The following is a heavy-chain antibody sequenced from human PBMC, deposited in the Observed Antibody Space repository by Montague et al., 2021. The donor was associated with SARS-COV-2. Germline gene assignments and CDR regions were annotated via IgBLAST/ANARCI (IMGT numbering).Heavy chain of an antibody. V-gene: IGHV4-61*01. D-gene: IGHD3-22*01. Sequence: SETLSLTCTVSGGSISNSNYYWSWIRQPPGKGLEWIAYIYYSGNTYTKYNPSLESRVSISVDTSKNQFSLKLTSGSAADTAVYYCAREYFDSSGLVWIDPWGQGTLVIVSS. J-gene: IGHJ5*02. CDR1: GGSISNSNYY. CDR2: IYYSGNTYT. CDR3: AREYFDSSGLVWIDP.